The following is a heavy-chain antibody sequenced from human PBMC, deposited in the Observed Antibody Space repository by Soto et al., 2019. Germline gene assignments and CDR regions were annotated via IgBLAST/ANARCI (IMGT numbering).Heavy chain of an antibody. V-gene: IGHV3-33*01. D-gene: IGHD2-15*01. CDR3: ARVENGGGSPQFDY. CDR1: GFTFSSYG. CDR2: IWYDGSNK. J-gene: IGHJ4*02. Sequence: GGSLRLSCAASGFTFSSYGMHWVRQAPGKGLEWVAVIWYDGSNKYYADSVKGRFTISRDNSKNTLYLQMNSLRAEDTAVYYCARVENGGGSPQFDYWGQGTLVTVSS.